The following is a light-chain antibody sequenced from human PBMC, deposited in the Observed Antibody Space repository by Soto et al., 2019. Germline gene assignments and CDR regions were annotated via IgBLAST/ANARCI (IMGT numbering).Light chain of an antibody. CDR3: SSYVGSNNYV. Sequence: QSVLTQPPSASGSPGRSVTISCTGTRSDIGDSDFVSWYQQHPGEAPKLLIFEINKRPSGVPGRFSGSKSGNTASLTVSGLQADDEADYFCSSYVGSNNYVFGTGTKLTVL. J-gene: IGLJ1*01. CDR2: EIN. CDR1: RSDIGDSDF. V-gene: IGLV2-8*01.